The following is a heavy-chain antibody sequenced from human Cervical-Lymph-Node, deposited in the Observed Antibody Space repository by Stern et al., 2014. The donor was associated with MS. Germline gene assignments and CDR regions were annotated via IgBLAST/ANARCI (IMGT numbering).Heavy chain of an antibody. CDR3: ARDPRVGTDETLYYYGLDV. J-gene: IGHJ6*02. Sequence: VQLVESGGGVVQPGRSLRLSCVASGYVFSSYSLHWVRQAPGKGLEWVAVISYDGKDKYHANFVKGRFTISRDNSKDTLYLQMDSLRPEDTAVYYCARDPRVGTDETLYYYGLDVWGQGTTVTVSS. CDR2: ISYDGKDK. CDR1: GYVFSSYS. D-gene: IGHD1-26*01. V-gene: IGHV3-30*04.